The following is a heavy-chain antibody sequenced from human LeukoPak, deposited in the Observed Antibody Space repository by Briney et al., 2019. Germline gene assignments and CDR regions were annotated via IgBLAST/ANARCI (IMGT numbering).Heavy chain of an antibody. J-gene: IGHJ4*02. D-gene: IGHD3-22*01. CDR3: ARTSISSGYRPEFDY. Sequence: SSETLSLTCTVSGGSISSGGYYWSWIRQHPGKGLEWIGYIYYSGSTYYNPSPKSRVTISVDTSKNQFSLKLSSVTAADTAVYYCARTSISSGYRPEFDYWGQGTLVTVSS. CDR2: IYYSGST. V-gene: IGHV4-31*03. CDR1: GGSISSGGYY.